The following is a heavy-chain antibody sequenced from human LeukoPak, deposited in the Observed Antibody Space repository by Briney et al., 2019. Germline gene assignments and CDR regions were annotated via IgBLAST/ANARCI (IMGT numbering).Heavy chain of an antibody. CDR1: GGSISSGGYY. CDR3: ARVGKEWELQDWFDP. D-gene: IGHD1-26*01. Sequence: SETLSLTCTVSGGSISSGGYYWSWIRQHPGKGLEWIGYIYYSGSTYYNPSLKSRVTISVDTSKNQFSLKLSSVTAADTAVYYCARVGKEWELQDWFDPWGQGTLVTVSS. V-gene: IGHV4-31*03. J-gene: IGHJ5*02. CDR2: IYYSGST.